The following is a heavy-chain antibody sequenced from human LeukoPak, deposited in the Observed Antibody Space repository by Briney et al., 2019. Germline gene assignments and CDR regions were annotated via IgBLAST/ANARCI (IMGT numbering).Heavy chain of an antibody. CDR3: ARTDYYDSSGYLGYYYYYMDV. V-gene: IGHV1-2*02. D-gene: IGHD3-22*01. CDR2: INPNSGGT. Sequence: ASVTVSCKASGYTFTGYYMHWVRQAPGQGLEWMGWINPNSGGTNYQGRVTMTRDTSISTAYMELSRLRSDDTAVYYCARTDYYDSSGYLGYYYYYMDVWGKGTTVTVSS. CDR1: GYTFTGYY. J-gene: IGHJ6*03.